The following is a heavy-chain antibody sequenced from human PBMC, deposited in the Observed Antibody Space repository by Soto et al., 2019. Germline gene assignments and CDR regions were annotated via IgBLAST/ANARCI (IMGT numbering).Heavy chain of an antibody. Sequence: WASVEVSCKASGYTFTSYDINWVRQATGQGLEWMGWMNPNSGNTGYAQKFQGRVTMTRNTSISTAYMELSSLRSEDTAVYYCARGRISAAGTRYWGQGTLVTVSS. V-gene: IGHV1-8*01. CDR1: GYTFTSYD. J-gene: IGHJ4*02. CDR3: ARGRISAAGTRY. D-gene: IGHD6-13*01. CDR2: MNPNSGNT.